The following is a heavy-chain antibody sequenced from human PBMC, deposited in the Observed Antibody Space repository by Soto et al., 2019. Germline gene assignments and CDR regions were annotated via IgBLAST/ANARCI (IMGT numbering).Heavy chain of an antibody. V-gene: IGHV4-59*11. CDR1: GGSISSINNHFSNHY. CDR3: ARDGHYYYYGMDV. J-gene: IGHJ6*02. CDR2: IYYSGST. Sequence: SETLSLTCTVSGGSISSINNHFSNHYCSWIRLSPGKGLEWIGYIYYSGSTNYNPSLKSRVTISVDTSKNQFSLKLSSVTAADTAVYYCARDGHYYYYGMDVWGQGTTVTVSS.